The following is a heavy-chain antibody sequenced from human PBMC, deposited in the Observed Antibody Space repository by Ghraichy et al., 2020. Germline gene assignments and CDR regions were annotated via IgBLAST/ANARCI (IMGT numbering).Heavy chain of an antibody. V-gene: IGHV3-30*18. J-gene: IGHJ6*02. D-gene: IGHD3-10*01. CDR1: GFTFSSYG. CDR2: ISYDGSNK. CDR3: AKDHYGSAIRHYYYYGMDV. Sequence: GGSLRLSCAASGFTFSSYGMHWVRQAPGKGLEWVAVISYDGSNKYYADSVKGRFTISRDNSKNTLYLQMNSLRAEDTAVYYCAKDHYGSAIRHYYYYGMDVWGQGTTVTVSS.